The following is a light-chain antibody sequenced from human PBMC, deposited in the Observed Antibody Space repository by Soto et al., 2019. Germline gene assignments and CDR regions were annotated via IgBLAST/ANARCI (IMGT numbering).Light chain of an antibody. Sequence: DIQMTQSPSSLSASVGDRVTITCRARQDISDSLNWYQQKPGKAPKLLIYTASNLQSGVPSRFSGSGSGTDFTLTISSLQPEEFASYFCQRSWTFGQGTKLE. CDR1: QDISDS. J-gene: IGKJ2*01. V-gene: IGKV1-39*01. CDR2: TAS. CDR3: QRSWT.